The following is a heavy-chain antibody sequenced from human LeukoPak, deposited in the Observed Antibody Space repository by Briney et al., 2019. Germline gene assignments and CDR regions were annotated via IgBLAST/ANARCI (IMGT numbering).Heavy chain of an antibody. Sequence: PGGSLRLSCAASGFTFSSYAMHWVRQAPGKGLEWVAVISYDGSNKYYADSVKGRFTISRDNSKNTLYLQMNSLRAEDTAVYYCARATYYDFWSGYKGEMSGYWGQGTLVTVSS. J-gene: IGHJ4*02. CDR3: ARATYYDFWSGYKGEMSGY. D-gene: IGHD3-3*01. V-gene: IGHV3-30-3*01. CDR1: GFTFSSYA. CDR2: ISYDGSNK.